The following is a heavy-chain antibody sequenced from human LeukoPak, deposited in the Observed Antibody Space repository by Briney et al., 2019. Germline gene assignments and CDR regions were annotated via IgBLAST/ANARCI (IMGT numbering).Heavy chain of an antibody. CDR1: GYTFTGYY. D-gene: IGHD6-13*01. J-gene: IGHJ4*02. Sequence: SVKVSCKASGYTFTGYYMHWVRQAPGQGLEWVGGIIPIFGTANYAQKFQGRVTITADESTSTAYMELSSLRSEDTAVYYCARSRQRIALPGGLDYWGQGTLVTLPS. V-gene: IGHV1-69*13. CDR2: IIPIFGTA. CDR3: ARSRQRIALPGGLDY.